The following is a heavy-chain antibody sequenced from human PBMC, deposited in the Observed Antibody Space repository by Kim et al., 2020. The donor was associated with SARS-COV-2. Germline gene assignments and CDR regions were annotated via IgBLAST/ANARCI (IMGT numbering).Heavy chain of an antibody. D-gene: IGHD3-10*01. J-gene: IGHJ4*02. V-gene: IGHV1-2*02. CDR3: AGVRGVIITGPGY. Sequence: YAQKFQGRVTMTRDTSNSTAYMELSRLRSDDTAVYYCAGVRGVIITGPGYWGQGTLVTVSS.